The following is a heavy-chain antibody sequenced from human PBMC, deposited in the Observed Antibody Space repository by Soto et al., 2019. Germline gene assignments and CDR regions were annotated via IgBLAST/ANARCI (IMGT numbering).Heavy chain of an antibody. CDR2: IYYSGST. Sequence: SETLSLTCTVSGGSISSSSYYWGWIRQPPGKGLEWIGSIYYSGSTYYNQSLKSRVTISVDTSKNQFSLKLSSVTAADTAVYYCARWQDREGSGYYYYGMDVWGQGTTVTVS. D-gene: IGHD3-10*01. CDR1: GGSISSSSYY. J-gene: IGHJ6*02. V-gene: IGHV4-39*01. CDR3: ARWQDREGSGYYYYGMDV.